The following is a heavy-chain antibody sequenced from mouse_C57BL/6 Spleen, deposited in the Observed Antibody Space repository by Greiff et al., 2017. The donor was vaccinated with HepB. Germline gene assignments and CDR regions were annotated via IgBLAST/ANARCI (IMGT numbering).Heavy chain of an antibody. CDR2: IYPGSGST. Sequence: QVQLQQPGAELVKPGASVKMSCKASGYTFTSYWINWVKQRPGQGLEWIGDIYPGSGSTNYNEKFKSKATLTVDTSSSTAYMQLSSLTSEDSAVYYGAIKGIYYDGSSLAWFAYWGQGTLVTVSA. V-gene: IGHV1-55*01. CDR1: GYTFTSYW. CDR3: AIKGIYYDGSSLAWFAY. D-gene: IGHD1-1*01. J-gene: IGHJ3*01.